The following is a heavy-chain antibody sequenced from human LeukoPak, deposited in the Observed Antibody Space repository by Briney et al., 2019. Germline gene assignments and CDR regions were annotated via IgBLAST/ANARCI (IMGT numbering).Heavy chain of an antibody. J-gene: IGHJ3*02. CDR2: ISAYNGNT. V-gene: IGHV1-18*01. CDR1: DYTFTSYG. Sequence: ASVKVSCKASDYTFTSYGISWVRQAPGQGLEWMGWISAYNGNTNYAQKLQGRVTMTTDTSTSTAYMELRSLRSDDTAVYYCALTTVTTDDAFDIWGQGTMVTVSS. D-gene: IGHD4-17*01. CDR3: ALTTVTTDDAFDI.